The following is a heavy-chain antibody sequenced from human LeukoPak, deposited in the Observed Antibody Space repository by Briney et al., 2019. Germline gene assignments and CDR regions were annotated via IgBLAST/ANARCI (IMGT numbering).Heavy chain of an antibody. CDR2: ISYDGSNK. V-gene: IGHV3-30-3*01. Sequence: GGSLRLSCAASGFTFSSYAMHWVRQAPGKGLGWVAVISYDGSNKYYADSVKGRFTISRDNSKNTLYLQMNSLRAEDTAVYYCARDRNFFLDYWGQGTLVTVSS. J-gene: IGHJ4*02. CDR3: ARDRNFFLDY. D-gene: IGHD1-7*01. CDR1: GFTFSSYA.